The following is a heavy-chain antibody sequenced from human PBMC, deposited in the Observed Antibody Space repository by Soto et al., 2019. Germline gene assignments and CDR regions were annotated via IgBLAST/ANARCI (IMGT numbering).Heavy chain of an antibody. CDR3: ARGPLTYYYDSSGPSGLFDI. Sequence: ASVKVSCKASGYTFTGYYMHWVRQAPGQGLEWMGWINPNSGGTNYAQKFQGRVTMTRDTSISTAYMELSRLRSDDTAVYYCARGPLTYYYDSSGPSGLFDIWGQGTMVTVSS. CDR2: INPNSGGT. V-gene: IGHV1-2*02. CDR1: GYTFTGYY. J-gene: IGHJ3*02. D-gene: IGHD3-22*01.